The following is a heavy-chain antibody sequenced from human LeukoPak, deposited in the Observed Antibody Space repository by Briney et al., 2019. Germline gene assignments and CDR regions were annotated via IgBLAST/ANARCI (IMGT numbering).Heavy chain of an antibody. CDR2: ITGTGGSK. CDR1: GFTFSDYA. D-gene: IGHD5/OR15-5a*01. Sequence: GGSLRLSCAASGFTFSDYALSWVRQAPGKGLELVSSITGTGGSKFWADSVAGRFTISRDNSKNTLYLQMNSLRPGDTAVYYGARDLGARGRDLVCEYFDFWGQGTLVTVSS. J-gene: IGHJ1*01. V-gene: IGHV3-23*01. CDR3: ARDLGARGRDLVCEYFDF.